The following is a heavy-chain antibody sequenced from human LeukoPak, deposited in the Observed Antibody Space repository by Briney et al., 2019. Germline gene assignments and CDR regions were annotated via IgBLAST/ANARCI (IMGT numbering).Heavy chain of an antibody. J-gene: IGHJ4*02. V-gene: IGHV4-39*07. CDR3: ARDRGTSMYGGSSPFDY. CDR2: VFYSGTT. D-gene: IGHD1-26*01. CDR1: GASISNNNYY. Sequence: PSETLSLTCTVSGASISNNNYYWGWIRQPPGKGLEWIGCVFYSGTTYYNPSLKSRVTISVDRSKNQFSLKLSSVTAADTAVYYCARDRGTSMYGGSSPFDYWGQGTLVTVSS.